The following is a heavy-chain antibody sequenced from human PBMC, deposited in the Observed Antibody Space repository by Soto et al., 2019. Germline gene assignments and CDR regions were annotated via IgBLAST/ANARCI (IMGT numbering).Heavy chain of an antibody. V-gene: IGHV4-61*01. CDR2: IYYSGST. CDR3: ARARSCSSTSCYSYYYYGMDV. J-gene: IGHJ6*02. Sequence: LSLTCTVSGGSVSSGSYYWSWIRQPPGKGLEWIGYIYYSGSTNYNPSLKSRVTISVDTSKNQFSLKLSSVTAADTAVYYCARARSCSSTSCYSYYYYGMDVWGQGTTVTVSS. CDR1: GGSVSSGSYY. D-gene: IGHD2-2*02.